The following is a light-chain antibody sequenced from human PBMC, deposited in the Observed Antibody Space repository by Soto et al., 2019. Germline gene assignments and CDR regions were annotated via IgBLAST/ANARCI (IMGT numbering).Light chain of an antibody. CDR3: QQSYRTPWT. J-gene: IGKJ1*01. Sequence: DFQMTQSPSSLSASVGDRVTITCRASQSVTSYLNWYQEKPGKAPKLLIYASASLPSGVPSRFSGGGYGTEFTLTISSLQPEDFATYFCQQSYRTPWTFGQGTKVEI. V-gene: IGKV1-39*01. CDR2: ASA. CDR1: QSVTSY.